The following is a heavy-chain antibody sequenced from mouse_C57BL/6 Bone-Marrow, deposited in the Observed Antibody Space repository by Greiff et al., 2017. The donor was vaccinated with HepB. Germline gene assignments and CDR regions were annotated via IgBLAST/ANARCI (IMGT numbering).Heavy chain of an antibody. V-gene: IGHV2-2*01. CDR1: GFSLTSYG. CDR3: ARRIYPYAMDY. Sequence: VQLVESGPGLVQPSQSLSITCTVSGFSLTSYGVHWVRQSPGKGLEWLGVIWSGGSTDYNAAFISRLSISKDNSKSQVFFKMNSLQADDTAIYYCARRIYPYAMDYWGQRTSVTVSS. CDR2: IWSGGST. J-gene: IGHJ4*01. D-gene: IGHD1-1*01.